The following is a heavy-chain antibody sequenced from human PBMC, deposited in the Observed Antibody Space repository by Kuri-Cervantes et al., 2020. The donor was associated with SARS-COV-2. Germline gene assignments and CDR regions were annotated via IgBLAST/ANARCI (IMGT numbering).Heavy chain of an antibody. Sequence: GSLRLSCTVSGGSISSYYWSWIRQPPGKGLEWIGYIYYSGSTNYNPSLKSRVIISVDMSKNQFSLKLSSVTAADTAVYYCARSLKWLLRGPHYYYYGMDVWGQGTTVTVSS. CDR1: GGSISSYY. J-gene: IGHJ6*02. V-gene: IGHV4-59*12. CDR3: ARSLKWLLRGPHYYYYGMDV. CDR2: IYYSGST. D-gene: IGHD5-12*01.